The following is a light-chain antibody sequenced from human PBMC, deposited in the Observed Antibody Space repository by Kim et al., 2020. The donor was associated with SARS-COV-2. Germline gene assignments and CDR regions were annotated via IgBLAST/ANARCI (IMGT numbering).Light chain of an antibody. CDR2: TNN. Sequence: GRNVTISCSGSTSNIGRNTVNWYQQLPGTAPKLLIYTNNQRPSGVPDRFSGSKSGTSASLAISGLQSEDEADYYCAAWDDSLNGVVFGGGTQLTVL. J-gene: IGLJ2*01. CDR1: TSNIGRNT. CDR3: AAWDDSLNGVV. V-gene: IGLV1-44*01.